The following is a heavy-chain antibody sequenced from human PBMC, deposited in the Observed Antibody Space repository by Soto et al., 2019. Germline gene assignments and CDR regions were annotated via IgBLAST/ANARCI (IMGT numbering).Heavy chain of an antibody. V-gene: IGHV4-59*01. Sequence: QVQLQESGPGLVKPSETLSLTCTVSGGSISSYYWSWIRQPPGKGLEWIGYIYYSGSTNYNPSLKSRVTISVDTSKNQFSLELSSVTAADTAVYYCARGDGYNLATAKFDYWGQGTLVTVSS. CDR2: IYYSGST. J-gene: IGHJ4*02. CDR1: GGSISSYY. CDR3: ARGDGYNLATAKFDY. D-gene: IGHD5-12*01.